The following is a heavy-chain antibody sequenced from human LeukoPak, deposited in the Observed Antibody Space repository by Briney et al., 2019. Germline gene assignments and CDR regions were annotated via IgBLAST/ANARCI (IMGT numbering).Heavy chain of an antibody. Sequence: GGSLRLSCAASGFTLSSYAMSWVRQAPGKGLEWVSAISGSGGSTYYADSVKGRFTISRDNSKNTLYLRMNSLRAEDTAVYYCARGNWESDFDYWGQGTLVTVSS. V-gene: IGHV3-23*01. J-gene: IGHJ4*02. CDR1: GFTLSSYA. CDR2: ISGSGGST. CDR3: ARGNWESDFDY. D-gene: IGHD7-27*01.